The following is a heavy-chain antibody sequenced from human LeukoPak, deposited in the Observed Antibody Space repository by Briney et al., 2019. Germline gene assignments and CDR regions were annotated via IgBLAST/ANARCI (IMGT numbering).Heavy chain of an antibody. CDR2: INARGDT. J-gene: IGHJ5*02. D-gene: IGHD2-2*01. CDR3: ARGQVPAARGYNWFDP. Sequence: SETLSLTCAVSGWSFNDYYWNWIRQPPGKGLERIGEINARGDTNYNPSLKSRVTISVDTSKKQFSLRLTSMIAADTALYYCARGQVPAARGYNWFDPWGQGTLVTVSS. V-gene: IGHV4-34*01. CDR1: GWSFNDYY.